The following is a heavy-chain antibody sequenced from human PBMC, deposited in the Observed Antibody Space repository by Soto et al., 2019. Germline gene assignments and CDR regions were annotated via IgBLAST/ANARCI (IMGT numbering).Heavy chain of an antibody. J-gene: IGHJ4*02. CDR2: ISAYNGNT. CDR3: ARVPYDSSGDYFDY. D-gene: IGHD3-22*01. CDR1: GYTFTSYG. V-gene: IGHV1-18*01. Sequence: ASVKVSCKASGYTFTSYGISWVRQAPGQGLEWMGWISAYNGNTDYAQKLQGRVTMTTNTSISTAYMELSSLRSEDTAVYYCARVPYDSSGDYFDYWGQGTLVTVSS.